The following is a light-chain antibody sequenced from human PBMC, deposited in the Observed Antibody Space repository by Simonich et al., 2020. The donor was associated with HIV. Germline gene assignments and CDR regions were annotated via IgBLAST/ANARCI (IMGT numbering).Light chain of an antibody. Sequence: DIVMTQSPDSLAVSLGERATINCKSSQSVLYSSNNQNYLAWYQQKPGQPPKLLIYWAATRESGVPARFSGSGSGTDFTLTINSLQAEDVAVYYCQQYYSTPQTFGQGTKVEIK. J-gene: IGKJ1*01. CDR3: QQYYSTPQT. CDR2: WAA. V-gene: IGKV4-1*01. CDR1: QSVLYSSNNQNY.